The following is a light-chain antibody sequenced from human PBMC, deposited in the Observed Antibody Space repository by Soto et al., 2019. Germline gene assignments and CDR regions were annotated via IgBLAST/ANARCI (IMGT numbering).Light chain of an antibody. CDR1: QSVSSSY. Sequence: EILFTQSSGTLSFSPGERATPSCRASQSVSSSYLAWYQQKPGQAPRLLIFTASTRATGIPDRFSGSGSGTDFTLTISRLEPEDFAVYYCQQYGSSPRTFGQGAKVDIK. V-gene: IGKV3-20*01. CDR3: QQYGSSPRT. CDR2: TAS. J-gene: IGKJ1*01.